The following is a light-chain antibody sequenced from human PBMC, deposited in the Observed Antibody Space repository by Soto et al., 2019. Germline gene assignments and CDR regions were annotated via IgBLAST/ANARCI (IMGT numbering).Light chain of an antibody. J-gene: IGKJ1*01. Sequence: DIQMTQSPSTLSASVGDRVTITCRASQSISSWLAWYQQKPGKAPKLLIYKASSLESGVPSRLSSCEPGTELPLPISSMQPADVATYYCQQYNTCPWTFGQGTKVETK. CDR1: QSISSW. CDR3: QQYNTCPWT. CDR2: KAS. V-gene: IGKV1-5*03.